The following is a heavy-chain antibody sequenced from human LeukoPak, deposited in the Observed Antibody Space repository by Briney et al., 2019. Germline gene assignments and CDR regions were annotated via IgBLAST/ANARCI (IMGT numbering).Heavy chain of an antibody. CDR3: ARGYCRGGSCYSGDAFDI. V-gene: IGHV3-30*03. CDR1: GFTFSNYG. Sequence: PGGSLRLSCAASGFTFSNYGMHWVRQAPGKGLEWVAVISYDGSNKYYADSVKGRFTISRDNSKNTLYLQMNSLRAEDTAVYYCARGYCRGGSCYSGDAFDIWGQGTMVTVSS. D-gene: IGHD2-15*01. J-gene: IGHJ3*02. CDR2: ISYDGSNK.